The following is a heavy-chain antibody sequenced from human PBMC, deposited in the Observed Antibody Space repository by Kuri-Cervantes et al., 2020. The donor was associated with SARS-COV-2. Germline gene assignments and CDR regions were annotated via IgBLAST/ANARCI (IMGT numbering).Heavy chain of an antibody. CDR1: GYTFTNYA. Sequence: ASVKVSCKSSGYTFTNYAISWVRQAPGQGLEWMGWISAYNGYTNYAQKFQGRVTMTTDTFTNTAYMELRSLRSDDTAVYYCAREDLGYCSSTSRYSKDSYYGMDVWGQGTTVTVSS. J-gene: IGHJ6*02. CDR2: ISAYNGYT. V-gene: IGHV1-18*01. CDR3: AREDLGYCSSTSRYSKDSYYGMDV. D-gene: IGHD2-2*02.